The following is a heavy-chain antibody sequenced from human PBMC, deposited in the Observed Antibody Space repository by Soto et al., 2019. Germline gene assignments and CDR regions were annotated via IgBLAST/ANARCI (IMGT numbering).Heavy chain of an antibody. D-gene: IGHD1-26*01. CDR2: ISYDGSNK. J-gene: IGHJ4*02. Sequence: GGSLRLSCAASGFTFSSYAMHWVRQAPGKGLEWVAVISYDGSNKYYADSVKGRFTISRDNSKNTLYLQMNSLRAEDTAVYYCAREEYSGSYWDYWGQGTLVTVSS. CDR1: GFTFSSYA. CDR3: AREEYSGSYWDY. V-gene: IGHV3-30-3*01.